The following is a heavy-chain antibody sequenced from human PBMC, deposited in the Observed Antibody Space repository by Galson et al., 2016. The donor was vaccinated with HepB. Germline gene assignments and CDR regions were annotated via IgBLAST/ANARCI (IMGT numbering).Heavy chain of an antibody. Sequence: SETLSLTCGVSGVSFTGYSWTWIRQVSGEGLEWIGEIHDSGNTNYNPSLRSRVTISLDTSKNQFSLQLNSVTAADTAVYYCTRDGLGCCGLEPWGQGTLVTVSS. D-gene: IGHD3-16*01. CDR3: TRDGLGCCGLEP. CDR1: GVSFTGYS. V-gene: IGHV4-34*01. CDR2: IHDSGNT. J-gene: IGHJ5*02.